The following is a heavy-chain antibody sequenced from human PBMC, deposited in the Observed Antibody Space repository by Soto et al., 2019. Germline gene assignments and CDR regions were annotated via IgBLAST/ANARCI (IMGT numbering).Heavy chain of an antibody. CDR3: ARERVHCVSTSCHKPLDS. CDR2: IIPDGSIT. CDR1: GFTFNTFW. D-gene: IGHD2-2*02. J-gene: IGHJ4*02. V-gene: IGHV3-74*01. Sequence: PGGSLRLSCAASGFTFNTFWMHWVRQAPGTGLVSVSRIIPDGSITTYADSVKGRFTISRDNAKNTLYLQMISLRAEDTAVYYFARERVHCVSTSCHKPLDSWGEGTLVTVSS.